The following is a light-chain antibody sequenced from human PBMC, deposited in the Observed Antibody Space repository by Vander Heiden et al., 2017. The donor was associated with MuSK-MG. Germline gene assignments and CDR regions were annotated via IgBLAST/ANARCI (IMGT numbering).Light chain of an antibody. Sequence: ELLLTHSPATLSLSPGERATLSCRASQSVSSYLAWYQQKPGQAPRLLIYDASNRATGIPARFSGSGSGTDFTLTISSLEPEDFAVYYCQQRSNWQTFGPGTKVDIK. CDR2: DAS. J-gene: IGKJ3*01. V-gene: IGKV3-11*01. CDR1: QSVSSY. CDR3: QQRSNWQT.